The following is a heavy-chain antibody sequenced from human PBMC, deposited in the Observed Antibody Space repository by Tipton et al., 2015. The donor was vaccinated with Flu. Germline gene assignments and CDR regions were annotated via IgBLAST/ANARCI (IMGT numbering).Heavy chain of an antibody. D-gene: IGHD3-22*01. J-gene: IGHJ4*02. CDR3: ARDPHYYDSSGYLEHFDY. Sequence: QLVQSGAEVRKPGASVRVSCKASGYTFTSFFIHWVRQAPGQGLEWMGIINPSDGNTTYAPKLQGRVTMTTDTSTSTAYMELRSLRSDDTAVYYCARDPHYYDSSGYLEHFDYWGQGTLVTVSS. CDR2: INPSDGNT. CDR1: GYTFTSFF. V-gene: IGHV1-46*01.